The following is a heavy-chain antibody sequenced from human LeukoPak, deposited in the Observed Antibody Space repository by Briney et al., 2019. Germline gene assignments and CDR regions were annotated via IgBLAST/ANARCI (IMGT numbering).Heavy chain of an antibody. CDR2: IYHSGST. CDR3: ARDSSGWYATKD. J-gene: IGHJ4*02. Sequence: SGTLSLTCAVSGGSISSSNWWSWVRQPPGKELEWIGEIYHSGSTNYNPSLKSRVTISEDKSKNQFSLKLSSVTAADTAVYYCARDSSGWYATKDWGQGTLVTVSS. D-gene: IGHD6-19*01. CDR1: GGSISSSNW. V-gene: IGHV4-4*02.